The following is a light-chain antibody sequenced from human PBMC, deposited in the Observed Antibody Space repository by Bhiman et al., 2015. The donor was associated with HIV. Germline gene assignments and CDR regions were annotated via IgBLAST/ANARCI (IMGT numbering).Light chain of an antibody. CDR2: DNS. V-gene: IGLV1-40*01. CDR3: QSYDLSLSGVV. Sequence: QSVLTQPPSVSGAPGQRVTISCTGSSSNIGAGYDVHWFQQLPGTAPKLLIYDNSNRPSGIPDRFSGSKSGTSASLAITGLQPEDEADYYCQSYDLSLSGVVFGGGTKLTVL. J-gene: IGLJ2*01. CDR1: SSNIGAGYD.